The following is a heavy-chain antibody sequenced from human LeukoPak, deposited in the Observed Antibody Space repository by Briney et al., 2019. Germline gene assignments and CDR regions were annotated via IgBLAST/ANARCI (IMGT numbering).Heavy chain of an antibody. J-gene: IGHJ4*02. D-gene: IGHD2-15*01. CDR2: ISSSGSAV. CDR3: VRVKGSYFDY. Sequence: GGSLRLSCAASGFPLSSYSINWVRQAPGKGLEWVSYISSSGSAVYYVDSVKGRFTVSRDNAKNSLFLQMNSPRAEDTAVYYCVRVKGSYFDYWGQGALVTVSS. V-gene: IGHV3-48*01. CDR1: GFPLSSYS.